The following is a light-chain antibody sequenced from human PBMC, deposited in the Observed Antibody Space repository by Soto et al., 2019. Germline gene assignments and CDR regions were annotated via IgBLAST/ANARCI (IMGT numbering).Light chain of an antibody. V-gene: IGKV1-8*01. CDR2: AAS. J-gene: IGKJ4*01. CDR3: QQYYSYPLT. CDR1: QGISSY. Sequence: AIRMTQSPSSLSASTGDRVTITCRASQGISSYLAWYQQKPGKAPKLLIYAASTLQSGVPSRSSGSGSGTDFTLTISCLQSEDFATYYCQQYYSYPLTFGGGTKVDIK.